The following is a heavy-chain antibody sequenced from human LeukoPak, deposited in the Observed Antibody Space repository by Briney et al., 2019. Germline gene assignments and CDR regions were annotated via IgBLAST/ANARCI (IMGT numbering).Heavy chain of an antibody. CDR1: GFTFNNAW. V-gene: IGHV3-15*01. D-gene: IGHD3-3*01. Sequence: GGSLRLSCAAYGFTFNNAWMSWVRQAPGKGLEWVGRIKGKTNGETTDYAAPVKGRFTISRDDSKKMLYLQMNSVKTEDTAVYYCTQDDAGYYDFTWFDPWGQGTLVTVSS. J-gene: IGHJ5*02. CDR2: IKGKTNGETT. CDR3: TQDDAGYYDFTWFDP.